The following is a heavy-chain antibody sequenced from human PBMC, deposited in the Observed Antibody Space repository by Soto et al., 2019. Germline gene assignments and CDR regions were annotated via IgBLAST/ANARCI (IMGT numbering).Heavy chain of an antibody. CDR2: IYYSGTT. Sequence: QVQLQESGPGLVKPSQTLSLTCTVSGGSISSTAYYWTWVRQHPGKGLEWIGYIYYSGTTYYNPSLKSRVTISVDTSKTQFSLKLTYVTAADTAVYYCASLYSGYAEAFDYWGQGTLVTVSS. D-gene: IGHD5-12*01. J-gene: IGHJ4*02. CDR1: GGSISSTAYY. CDR3: ASLYSGYAEAFDY. V-gene: IGHV4-31*03.